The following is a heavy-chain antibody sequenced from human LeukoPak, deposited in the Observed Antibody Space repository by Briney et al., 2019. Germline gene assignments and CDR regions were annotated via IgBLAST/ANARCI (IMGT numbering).Heavy chain of an antibody. CDR3: ARGATHFDY. CDR2: IYYSGST. D-gene: IGHD2-15*01. CDR1: GGYISSYY. Sequence: SETLSLTCTVSGGYISSYYWSWIRQPPGKGLEWIGYIYYSGSTNYNPSLKSRVTISVDTSKNQFSLKLSSVTAADTAIYYCARGATHFDYWGQGTLVTVSS. V-gene: IGHV4-59*01. J-gene: IGHJ4*02.